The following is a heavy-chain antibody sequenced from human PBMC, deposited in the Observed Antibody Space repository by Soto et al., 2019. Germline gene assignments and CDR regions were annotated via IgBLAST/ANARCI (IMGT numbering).Heavy chain of an antibody. V-gene: IGHV4-30-4*01. D-gene: IGHD3-22*01. Sequence: PSETLSLTCTVSGGSISSGDYYWSWIRQPPGKGLEWIGYIYYSGSTYYSPSLTSRVTMSLDTSTNQFSLTLTSVTAADTAVYYCGRRIEDRRGYYYADYWGPGTLVTVSS. CDR3: GRRIEDRRGYYYADY. CDR1: GGSISSGDYY. J-gene: IGHJ4*02. CDR2: IYYSGST.